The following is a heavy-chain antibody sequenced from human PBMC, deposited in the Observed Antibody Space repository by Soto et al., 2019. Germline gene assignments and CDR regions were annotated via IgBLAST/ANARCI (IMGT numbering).Heavy chain of an antibody. D-gene: IGHD1-26*01. J-gene: IGHJ4*02. CDR3: AKEIKPVSSPWDFDY. Sequence: QVHLVESGGGGVQPGRSLRLSCTASGFTFSSYGMSWVRQAPGKGLEWMTIISYDGSLKYYADSVKGRFTVSRDNSKNTLYLQMNSLRADDTAVYYCAKEIKPVSSPWDFDYWGQGTLVTVSS. CDR1: GFTFSSYG. CDR2: ISYDGSLK. V-gene: IGHV3-30*18.